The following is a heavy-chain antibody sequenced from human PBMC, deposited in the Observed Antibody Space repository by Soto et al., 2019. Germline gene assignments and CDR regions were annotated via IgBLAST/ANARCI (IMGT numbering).Heavy chain of an antibody. Sequence: PGGSLRRSCAASGFPFSSSGIHWVRQAPGKGLEWVAVISYDGSNKLYVDSVKGRFTISRDNSKSTLYLEMNSLRADDTAVYYCAKEVGRGHFDSWGQGTLVTVSS. CDR2: ISYDGSNK. CDR3: AKEVGRGHFDS. V-gene: IGHV3-30*18. D-gene: IGHD3-10*01. J-gene: IGHJ4*02. CDR1: GFPFSSSG.